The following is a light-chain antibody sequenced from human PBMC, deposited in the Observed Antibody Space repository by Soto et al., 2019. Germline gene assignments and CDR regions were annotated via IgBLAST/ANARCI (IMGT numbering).Light chain of an antibody. CDR1: QDITNH. J-gene: IGKJ3*01. CDR2: EAS. Sequence: DLQMTQSPTSLSASVGDRVTITCQASQDITNHLNWYQQKPGKAPELLIYEASNLETGVPSRFSGGGSGIHFTLTISSLQPEDIATYYCQQYGPYLLTFGPGTKVH. V-gene: IGKV1-33*01. CDR3: QQYGPYLLT.